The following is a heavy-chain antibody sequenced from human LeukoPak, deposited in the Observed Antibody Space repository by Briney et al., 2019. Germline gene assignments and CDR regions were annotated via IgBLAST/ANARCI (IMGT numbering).Heavy chain of an antibody. V-gene: IGHV3-20*04. CDR2: IDWTGGST. Sequence: PGGSLRLSCAASGFTFDEYGMSRVRQTPGKGLEWVSGIDWTGGSTGYADSVKGRFTISRNNAKNSLYLQMNSLRAEDTALYYCARRAMIVVATPAVDYWGQGTLVTVSS. CDR3: ARRAMIVVATPAVDY. D-gene: IGHD3-22*01. J-gene: IGHJ4*02. CDR1: GFTFDEYG.